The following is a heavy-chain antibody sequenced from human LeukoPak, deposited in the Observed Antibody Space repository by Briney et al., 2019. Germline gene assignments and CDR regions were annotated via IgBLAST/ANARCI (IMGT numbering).Heavy chain of an antibody. Sequence: SETLSLTCTVSGGSISSSSYYWGWIRQPPGKGLEWIGSIDYSGSTYYNPSLKSRVTISVDTSKNQFSLKLSSVTAADTAVYYCARPYYGSGGYYTYFDYWGQGTLVTVSS. CDR2: IDYSGST. CDR1: GGSISSSSYY. V-gene: IGHV4-39*01. J-gene: IGHJ4*02. CDR3: ARPYYGSGGYYTYFDY. D-gene: IGHD3-10*01.